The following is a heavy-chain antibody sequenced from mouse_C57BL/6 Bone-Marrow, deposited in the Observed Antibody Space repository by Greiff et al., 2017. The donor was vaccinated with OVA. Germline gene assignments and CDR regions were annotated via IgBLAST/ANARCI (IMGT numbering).Heavy chain of an antibody. Sequence: VQLQQSGAELVKPGASVKLSCKASGYTFTSYWMQWVKQRPGQGLEWIGEIDPSDSYTNSNQKFKGKATLTVDTSSSTAYMQLSSLTSEDSAVYYCARPLHYYGSSPRYFDYWGQGTTLTVSS. CDR2: IDPSDSYT. V-gene: IGHV1-50*01. CDR3: ARPLHYYGSSPRYFDY. J-gene: IGHJ2*01. D-gene: IGHD1-1*01. CDR1: GYTFTSYW.